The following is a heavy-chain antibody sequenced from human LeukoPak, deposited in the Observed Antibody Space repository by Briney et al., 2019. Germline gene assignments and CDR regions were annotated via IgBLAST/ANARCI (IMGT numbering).Heavy chain of an antibody. Sequence: SSVKVSCKASGYTFTSYGISWVRQAPGQGLEWMGWISAYNGNTNYAQKLQGRVTMSTVTSTRTAYMELRGLGYDDTAVYYCARASQLYYYGSGSYCPTQGYWGQGTLVTVSS. CDR2: ISAYNGNT. D-gene: IGHD3-10*01. V-gene: IGHV1-18*01. CDR1: GYTFTSYG. CDR3: ARASQLYYYGSGSYCPTQGY. J-gene: IGHJ4*02.